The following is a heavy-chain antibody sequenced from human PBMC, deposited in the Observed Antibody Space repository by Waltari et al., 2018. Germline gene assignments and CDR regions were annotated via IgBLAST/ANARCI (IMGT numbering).Heavy chain of an antibody. V-gene: IGHV4-39*01. CDR2: IYYSGST. D-gene: IGHD1-26*01. CDR3: ARHVGVGATSPFDY. Sequence: IRQPPGKGLEWIGSIYYSGSTYYNPALKSRVTISVDTSKNQFSLKLSSVTAADTAVYYCARHVGVGATSPFDYWGQGTLVTVSS. J-gene: IGHJ4*02.